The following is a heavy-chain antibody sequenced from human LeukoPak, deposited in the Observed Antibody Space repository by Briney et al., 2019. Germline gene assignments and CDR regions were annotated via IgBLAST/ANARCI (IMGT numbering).Heavy chain of an antibody. V-gene: IGHV1-2*02. CDR2: INPNSGGT. J-gene: IGHJ5*02. CDR3: ARDLSYQLLYGHNWFDP. Sequence: GASVKVSCKASGYTFTGYYMHWVRQAPGQGLEWMGWINPNSGGTNYAQKFQGRVTMTRDTSISTAYMELSRLRSDDTAVYYCARDLSYQLLYGHNWFDPWGQGTLVTVSS. D-gene: IGHD2-2*02. CDR1: GYTFTGYY.